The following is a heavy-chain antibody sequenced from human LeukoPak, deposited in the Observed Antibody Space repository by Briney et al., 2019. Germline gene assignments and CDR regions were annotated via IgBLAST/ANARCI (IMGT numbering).Heavy chain of an antibody. CDR3: ARVDNWNGWFDP. V-gene: IGHV3-74*01. D-gene: IGHD1-1*01. CDR1: GFTFSSSW. Sequence: GGSLRLSCAASGFTFSSSWMHWVRQAPGKGLVWVSRINSDGSTTSCADSVKGRFTISRDNAKNTLYLQMNSLRAEDTALYYCARVDNWNGWFDPWGQGTLVTVSS. J-gene: IGHJ5*02. CDR2: INSDGSTT.